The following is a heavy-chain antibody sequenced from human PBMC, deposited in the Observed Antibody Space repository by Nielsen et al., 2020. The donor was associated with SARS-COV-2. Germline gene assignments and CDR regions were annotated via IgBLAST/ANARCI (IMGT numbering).Heavy chain of an antibody. D-gene: IGHD3-3*01. J-gene: IGHJ6*02. CDR3: ARSITIFGVVIAYYYYGMDV. Sequence: WIRQPPGKGLEWVSYISSSSSTIYYADSVKGRFTISRDNAKNSLYLQMNSLRAEDKAVYYCARSITIFGVVIAYYYYGMDVWGQGTTVTVSS. V-gene: IGHV3-48*01. CDR2: ISSSSSTI.